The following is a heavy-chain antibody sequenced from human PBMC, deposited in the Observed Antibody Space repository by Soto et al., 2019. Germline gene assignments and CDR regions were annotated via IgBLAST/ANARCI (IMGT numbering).Heavy chain of an antibody. CDR1: GDSVTSGSIY. CDR2: VHYTGST. CDR3: ARDRGNFGVVLADFYQYGMDV. D-gene: IGHD3-3*01. V-gene: IGHV4-61*03. Sequence: QVQLQESGPGLVKPSETLSLTCTVSGDSVTSGSIYWSWIRQPPGKGLEWIGYVHYTGSTKYTPSLKSRVAISVDPSKNHFSLTLSSVTAAATGVYYCARDRGNFGVVLADFYQYGMDVWGQGTAVTVSS. J-gene: IGHJ6*02.